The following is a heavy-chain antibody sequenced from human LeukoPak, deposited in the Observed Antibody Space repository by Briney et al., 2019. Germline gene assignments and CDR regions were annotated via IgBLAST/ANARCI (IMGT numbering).Heavy chain of an antibody. CDR1: GDSLTSGSYY. J-gene: IGHJ6*03. CDR3: ACNSERYVPGSYSVDPYIYYYYMDV. Sequence: KPSQTLSLTCTVSGDSLTSGSYYWSWLRQPAGKGLEWFRRIFISGGTNYNPSLRSRVTMSLDTSKKQFSLKLSSVTAADTAVYYCACNSERYVPGSYSVDPYIYYYYMDVWGRGTTVTVSS. V-gene: IGHV4-61*02. CDR2: IFISGGT. D-gene: IGHD3-10*01.